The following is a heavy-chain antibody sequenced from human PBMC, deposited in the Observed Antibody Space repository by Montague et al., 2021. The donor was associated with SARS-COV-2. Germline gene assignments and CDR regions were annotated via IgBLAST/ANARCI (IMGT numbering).Heavy chain of an antibody. CDR1: GGSISNSFYY. J-gene: IGHJ3*01. CDR2: NYCTGSS. CDR3: ARPGRGYSYGLDAFEV. V-gene: IGHV4-39*01. Sequence: SETLSLTCTVSGGSISNSFYYWVWLRQPPGQELDWDMSNYCTGSSYSTPSLQIRITISMNTYNNSFFLKLIAVTAADTAVYYCARPGRGYSYGLDAFEVWGQGTMVAVSS. D-gene: IGHD5-18*01.